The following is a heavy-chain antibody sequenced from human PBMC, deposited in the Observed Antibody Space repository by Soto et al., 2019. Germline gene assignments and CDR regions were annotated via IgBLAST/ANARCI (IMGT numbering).Heavy chain of an antibody. J-gene: IGHJ4*02. Sequence: QVQLVESGGGVAQPGRSLRLSCAASGFTFSSYSMHWVRQAPGKGLEWVAVISYDGSNIYYGDSVKGRFTISRDNSKNTLYLKMNSLRGEDTAVYYCVKNAPDMLVVPNGGFDFWGQGAQVRVSS. V-gene: IGHV3-30*18. D-gene: IGHD3-22*01. CDR3: VKNAPDMLVVPNGGFDF. CDR2: ISYDGSNI. CDR1: GFTFSSYS.